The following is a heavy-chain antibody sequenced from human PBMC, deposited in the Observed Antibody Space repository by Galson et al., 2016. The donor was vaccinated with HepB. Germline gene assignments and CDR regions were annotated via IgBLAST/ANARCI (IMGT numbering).Heavy chain of an antibody. CDR1: GFTFSSYG. J-gene: IGHJ4*02. D-gene: IGHD6-13*01. CDR3: AREDSIIAAASFDY. CDR2: IWYDGSNK. V-gene: IGHV3-33*01. Sequence: SLRLSCAASGFTFSSYGMHWVRQAPGKGLEWVACIWYDGSNKYYANSVKGRFTISRDNSKNTLYLQMNSLRAEDTAVYYCAREDSIIAAASFDYWGQGTLGTVTS.